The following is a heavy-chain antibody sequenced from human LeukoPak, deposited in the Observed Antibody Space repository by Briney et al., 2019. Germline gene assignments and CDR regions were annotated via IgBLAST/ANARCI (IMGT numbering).Heavy chain of an antibody. Sequence: RAPVKVSCKASGYTFTGYYMHWVRQAPGQGLEWMGWISAYNGNTNYAQKLQGRVTMTTDTSTSTAYMELRSLRSDDTAVYYCARDTYYYGSGSYYPNARLDYWGQGTLVTVSS. CDR3: ARDTYYYGSGSYYPNARLDY. CDR1: GYTFTGYY. J-gene: IGHJ4*02. CDR2: ISAYNGNT. D-gene: IGHD3-10*01. V-gene: IGHV1-18*04.